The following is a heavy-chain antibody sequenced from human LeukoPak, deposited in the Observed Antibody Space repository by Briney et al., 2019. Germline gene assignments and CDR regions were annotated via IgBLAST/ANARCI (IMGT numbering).Heavy chain of an antibody. Sequence: GASVKVSCKASGGTFSSYAISWVRQAPGQGLEWMGGIVPIFGTANYAQKFQGRVTITTDESTSTAYMELSSLRSEDTAVYYCARSYYGSGSYYSDWGQGTLVTVSS. CDR2: IVPIFGTA. D-gene: IGHD3-10*01. CDR3: ARSYYGSGSYYSD. CDR1: GGTFSSYA. J-gene: IGHJ4*02. V-gene: IGHV1-69*05.